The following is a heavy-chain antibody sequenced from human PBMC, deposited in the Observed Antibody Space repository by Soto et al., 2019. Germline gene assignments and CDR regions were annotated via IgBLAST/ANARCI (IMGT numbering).Heavy chain of an antibody. D-gene: IGHD5-18*01. Sequence: QVQLQESGPGLVKPSQTLSLTCTVSGGSVSSGGYYWSWIRQHPGKGLEWIGYIYYSGNTFYNPSLKSRDTRSVDTSKNQYSLKLIAVTAADTALYYCARKKGYSYGPSYFDYWGRGTRVTLSS. J-gene: IGHJ4*02. V-gene: IGHV4-31*03. CDR1: GGSVSSGGYY. CDR3: ARKKGYSYGPSYFDY. CDR2: IYYSGNT.